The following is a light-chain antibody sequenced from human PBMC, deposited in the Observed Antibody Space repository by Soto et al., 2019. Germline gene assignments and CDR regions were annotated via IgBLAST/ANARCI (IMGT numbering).Light chain of an antibody. CDR2: GSS. CDR1: ETISTN. V-gene: IGKV3-15*01. CDR3: QQYSNWPPAIT. Sequence: EIVLTQSPATLSVSPGERATLSCRATETISTNLAWFQRKPGQPPRLLIYGSSTRATGVPDRFSGSGSGTEFTLIISSLQSEDVALYYCQQYSNWPPAITFGRGTRLEIK. J-gene: IGKJ5*01.